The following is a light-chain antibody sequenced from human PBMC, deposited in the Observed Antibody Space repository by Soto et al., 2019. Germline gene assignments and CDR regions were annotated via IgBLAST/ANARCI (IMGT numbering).Light chain of an antibody. V-gene: IGKV1-13*02. CDR2: DAS. CDR1: QGISSA. CDR3: QQFNSYPWT. J-gene: IGKJ2*01. Sequence: AIQLTQSPSSLSASVGDRVTITCRASQGISSALAWYQQKPGKAPKLLIYDASSLESGVPSRFSGSGSGTDFTLIISSLQPEDFATYYCQQFNSYPWTFGQGTKLEIK.